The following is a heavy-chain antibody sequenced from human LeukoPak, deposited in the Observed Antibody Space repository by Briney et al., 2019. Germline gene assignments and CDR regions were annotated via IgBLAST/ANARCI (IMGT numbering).Heavy chain of an antibody. CDR3: ARGYFGYSYGYPFDY. D-gene: IGHD5-18*01. V-gene: IGHV4-59*01. Sequence: SETLSLTCTVSGGSISSYYWSWIRQPPGKGLGWIGYIYYSGSTNYNPSLKSRVTISVDTSKNQFSLKLSSVTAADTAVYYCARGYFGYSYGYPFDYWGQGTLVTVSS. J-gene: IGHJ4*02. CDR1: GGSISSYY. CDR2: IYYSGST.